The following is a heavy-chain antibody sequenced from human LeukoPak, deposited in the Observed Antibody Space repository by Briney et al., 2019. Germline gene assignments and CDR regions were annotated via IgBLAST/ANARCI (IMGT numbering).Heavy chain of an antibody. V-gene: IGHV3-48*03. CDR1: GFTFSNYE. J-gene: IGHJ5*02. CDR3: ARDDRYYGSGTGELLDP. CDR2: ISRSSGSSI. Sequence: PGGSLRLSCAASGFTFSNYEMNWVRQAPGKGLEWVSYISRSSGSSIYYADSVKGRFTISRDNAKNSLYLQMNSLRAEDTAVYYCARDDRYYGSGTGELLDPWGQGTLVTVSS. D-gene: IGHD3-10*01.